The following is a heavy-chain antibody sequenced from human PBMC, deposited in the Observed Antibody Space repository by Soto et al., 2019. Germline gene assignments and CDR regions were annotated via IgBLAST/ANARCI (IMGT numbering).Heavy chain of an antibody. D-gene: IGHD3-9*01. CDR1: GFTFSSYW. CDR3: ARETPYYDILTSNSMYYFDY. J-gene: IGHJ4*02. V-gene: IGHV3-74*01. Sequence: PGGSLRLSCAASGFTFSSYWMHWVRQAPGKGLVWVSGINSDGSSTNYADSVKGRFTISRDNSKNTLYLQMNSLRAEDTAVYYSARETPYYDILTSNSMYYFDYWGQGTLVTVSS. CDR2: INSDGSST.